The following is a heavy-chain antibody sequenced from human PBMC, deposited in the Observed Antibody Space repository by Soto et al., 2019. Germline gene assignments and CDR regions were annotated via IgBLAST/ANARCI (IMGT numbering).Heavy chain of an antibody. J-gene: IGHJ4*02. V-gene: IGHV4-59*08. D-gene: IGHD3-10*01. Sequence: SETLSLTCTVSGGSISSYYWSWIRQPPGKGLEWIGYIYYSGSTNYNPSIKSRVTISVDTSKNQLSLKLSSVTAADTAVYYCARAAHSSGSERAFDYWGQGTLVTVSS. CDR3: ARAAHSSGSERAFDY. CDR1: GGSISSYY. CDR2: IYYSGST.